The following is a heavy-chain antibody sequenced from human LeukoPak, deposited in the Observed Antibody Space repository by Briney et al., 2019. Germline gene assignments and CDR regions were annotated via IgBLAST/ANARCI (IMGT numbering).Heavy chain of an antibody. Sequence: PGGSLRLSRAASGFTFSSYWMSWVRQAPGKGLEWVANIKQDGSEEYYVDSVKGRFTISRDNAKNSLYLQMNSLRAEDTAAYYCARDQTEYYDYVWGSYRLYYFDYWGQGTLVTVSS. CDR3: ARDQTEYYDYVWGSYRLYYFDY. D-gene: IGHD3-16*02. CDR2: IKQDGSEE. CDR1: GFTFSSYW. V-gene: IGHV3-7*01. J-gene: IGHJ4*02.